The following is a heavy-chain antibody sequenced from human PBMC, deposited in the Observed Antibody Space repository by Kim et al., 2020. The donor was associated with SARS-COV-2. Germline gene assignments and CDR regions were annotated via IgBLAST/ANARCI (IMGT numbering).Heavy chain of an antibody. CDR2: INHSGST. Sequence: SETLSLTCAVSGGSFSGYYWSWIRQPPGKGLEWIGEINHSGSTNYNPSLKIRVTISVDTSKNQFSLKLSSVTAADTAVYYCARGPLYYYYYYGMDVWGQGTTVTVSS. V-gene: IGHV4-34*01. CDR1: GGSFSGYY. J-gene: IGHJ6*02. CDR3: ARGPLYYYYYYGMDV.